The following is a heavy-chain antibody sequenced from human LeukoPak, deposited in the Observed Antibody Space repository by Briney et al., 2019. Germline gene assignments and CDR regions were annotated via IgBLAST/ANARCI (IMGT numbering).Heavy chain of an antibody. Sequence: ASVKVSCKASGYTFTSYAMHWVRQAPGQRLEWMGWINAGNGNTKYSQKFQGRVTITRDTSASTAYMELSSLRSGDTAVYYCARGLVGDWGSYDYWGQGTLVTVSS. D-gene: IGHD7-27*01. J-gene: IGHJ4*02. CDR3: ARGLVGDWGSYDY. CDR1: GYTFTSYA. V-gene: IGHV1-3*01. CDR2: INAGNGNT.